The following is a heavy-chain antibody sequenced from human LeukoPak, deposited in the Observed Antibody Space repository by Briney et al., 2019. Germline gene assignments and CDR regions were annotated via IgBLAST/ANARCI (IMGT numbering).Heavy chain of an antibody. CDR3: ASSHAVEMATSNFDY. CDR1: GGSISSGSYY. J-gene: IGHJ4*02. V-gene: IGHV4-61*02. Sequence: PSQTLSLTCTVSGGSISSGSYYWSWIRQPAGKGLEWIGRIYTSGSTNYNPSLKSRVTISVDTSKNQFSLKLSSVTAADTAVYYCASSHAVEMATSNFDYWGQGTLVTVSS. D-gene: IGHD5-24*01. CDR2: IYTSGST.